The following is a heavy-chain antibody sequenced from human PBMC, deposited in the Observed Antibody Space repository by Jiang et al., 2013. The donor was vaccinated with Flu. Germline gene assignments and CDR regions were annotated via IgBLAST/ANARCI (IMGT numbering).Heavy chain of an antibody. V-gene: IGHV4-59*08. J-gene: IGHJ4*02. D-gene: IGHD2-15*01. Sequence: EYGSGLVKPSETLSLTCTVSGGSISSHFWSWIRQPPGKGLEWIGYIYYSGSSKYNPSLKSRVSISIDTSKKQFSLKLRSVTAADTAVYYCARMGGSCSGGSCYLIEQWGQGTLVTVAA. CDR3: ARMGGSCSGGSCYLIEQ. CDR2: IYYSGSS. CDR1: GGSISSHF.